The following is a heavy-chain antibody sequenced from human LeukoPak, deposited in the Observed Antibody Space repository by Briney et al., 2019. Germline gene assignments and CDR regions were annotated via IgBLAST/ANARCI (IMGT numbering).Heavy chain of an antibody. V-gene: IGHV3-53*01. CDR2: FYSGGST. CDR3: AKYSGSYYYPPNWDS. J-gene: IGHJ4*02. Sequence: GGSLRLSCAASGFSVSNNYMSWVRQAPGKGLEWVSVFYSGGSTYFADSVKGRFTLSRDYPKNTLYLQMNSLRAEDAAVYFCAKYSGSYYYPPNWDSWGQGTLVTVSS. CDR1: GFSVSNNY. D-gene: IGHD1-26*01.